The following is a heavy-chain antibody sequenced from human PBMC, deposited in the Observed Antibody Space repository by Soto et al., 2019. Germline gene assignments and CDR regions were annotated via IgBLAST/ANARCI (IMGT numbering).Heavy chain of an antibody. CDR3: ARDPAGGYSYGYYYYYYYYGMDV. CDR1: GFTFSSYE. V-gene: IGHV3-48*03. Sequence: GGSLRLSCAASGFTFSSYEMNWVRQAPGKGLEWVSYISSSGSTVYYADSVKGRFTISRDNAKNSLYLQMNSLRAEDTAVYYCARDPAGGYSYGYYYYYYYYGMDVWGQGTTVTVSS. D-gene: IGHD5-18*01. J-gene: IGHJ6*02. CDR2: ISSSGSTV.